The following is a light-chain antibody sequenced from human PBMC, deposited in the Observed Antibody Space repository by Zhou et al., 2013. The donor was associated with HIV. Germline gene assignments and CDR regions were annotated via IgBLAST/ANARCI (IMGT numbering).Light chain of an antibody. J-gene: IGKJ2*01. CDR3: QHYGVSPYT. CDR1: QSIDTY. Sequence: EVLMTQSPVTLSVSPGARATLSCRVSQSIDTYLAWYQQRPGQPPRLLIYDASTRATGVPVRFSGSGSGTEFTLTISRLEPEDFAVYYCQHYGVSPYTFGPGTKLEI. V-gene: IGKV3-15*01. CDR2: DAS.